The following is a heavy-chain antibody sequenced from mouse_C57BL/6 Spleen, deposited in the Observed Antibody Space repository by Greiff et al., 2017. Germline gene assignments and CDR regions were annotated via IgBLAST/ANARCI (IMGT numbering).Heavy chain of an antibody. Sequence: QVQLQQSGPELVKPGASVKISCKASGYAFSSSWMNWVKQRPGKGLEWIGRIYPGDGDTNYNGKFKGKATLTADKSSSTAYMQLSSLTSEDSAVYFCAMESDYYFDYWGQGTTLTVSS. J-gene: IGHJ2*01. CDR2: IYPGDGDT. V-gene: IGHV1-82*01. CDR1: GYAFSSSW. CDR3: AMESDYYFDY.